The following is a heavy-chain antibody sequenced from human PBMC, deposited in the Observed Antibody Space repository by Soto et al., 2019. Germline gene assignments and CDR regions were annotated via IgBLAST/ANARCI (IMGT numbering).Heavy chain of an antibody. D-gene: IGHD6-19*01. Sequence: QVQLQESGPGLVKPSWTLSLTCAVSGGSISSSNWWSWVRQPPGKGVEWIGEIYHSGSTNYNSALKSRLTISVGKSKNQFSLKLSSVTAADTAVYYCARVSSGWDFDYWGQGTLVTVSS. CDR1: GGSISSSNW. CDR2: IYHSGST. CDR3: ARVSSGWDFDY. J-gene: IGHJ4*02. V-gene: IGHV4-4*02.